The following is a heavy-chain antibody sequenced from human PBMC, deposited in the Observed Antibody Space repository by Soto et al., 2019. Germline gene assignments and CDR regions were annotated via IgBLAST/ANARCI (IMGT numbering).Heavy chain of an antibody. D-gene: IGHD5-12*01. CDR2: INHSGST. CDR3: ARGGRPHEDGYNDAFDI. Sequence: SETLSLTCAVYGGSFSGYYWSWIRQPPGKGLEWIGEINHSGSTNYNPSLKSRVTISVDTSKNQFSLKLSSVTAADTAVYYCARGGRPHEDGYNDAFDIWGQGTMVTVSS. CDR1: GGSFSGYY. J-gene: IGHJ3*02. V-gene: IGHV4-34*01.